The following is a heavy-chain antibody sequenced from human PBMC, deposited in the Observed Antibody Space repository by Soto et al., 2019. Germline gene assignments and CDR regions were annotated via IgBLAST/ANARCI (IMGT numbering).Heavy chain of an antibody. CDR2: MQHTGNT. CDR3: AKDVSSRRWFDP. CDR1: GASIRSYH. V-gene: IGHV4-4*07. Sequence: NPSETLSLTCAVSGASIRSYHWSWIRQPAGKGLEWIGRMQHTGNTNYNPSLKSRVTMSVDTSKNQISLKMTSVTAADTAVYFCAKDVSSRRWFDPWGQGILVTV. D-gene: IGHD3-16*01. J-gene: IGHJ5*02.